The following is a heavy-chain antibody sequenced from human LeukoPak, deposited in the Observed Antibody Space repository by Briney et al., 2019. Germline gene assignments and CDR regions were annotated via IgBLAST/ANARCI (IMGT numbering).Heavy chain of an antibody. CDR1: GGTFSSYA. V-gene: IGHV1-69*13. CDR3: ARDGIVVVPAAPPPDYYYGMDV. Sequence: SVKVSCKASGGTFSSYAISWVRQAPGQGLEWMGGIIPIFGTANYAQKFQGRVTITADESTSTAYMELSSLRSEDTAVYYCARDGIVVVPAAPPPDYYYGMDVWGQGTTVTVSS. CDR2: IIPIFGTA. D-gene: IGHD2-2*01. J-gene: IGHJ6*02.